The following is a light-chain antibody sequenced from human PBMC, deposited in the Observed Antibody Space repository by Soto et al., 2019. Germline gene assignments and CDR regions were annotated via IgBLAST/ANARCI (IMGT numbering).Light chain of an antibody. CDR2: DVI. J-gene: IGLJ1*01. CDR3: SSYAGSTNFV. V-gene: IGLV2-8*01. Sequence: QCVRTQLASGSGAPGEAVTISCTGTSSDIGGYNYVSWYQQHPGKAPRLMIYDVIKRPSGVPDRFSGSKSGNTASLTVSGLQAEDEADYYCSSYAGSTNFVFGPGTKVTVL. CDR1: SSDIGGYNY.